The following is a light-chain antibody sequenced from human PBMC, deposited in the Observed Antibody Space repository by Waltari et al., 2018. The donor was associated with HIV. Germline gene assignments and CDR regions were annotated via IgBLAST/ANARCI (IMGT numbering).Light chain of an antibody. J-gene: IGLJ1*01. CDR2: GVS. CDR3: SSYTTTATLV. CDR1: SSYLSAYNS. Sequence: QSALTQPASVSGSPGQSITIFCIGTSSYLSAYNSVAWYQPHPGKAPKLFVYGVSNRPSDVSARFSGSKSGNTASLTISGLQDDDESDYYCSSYTTTATLVFGTGTKVTVL. V-gene: IGLV2-14*03.